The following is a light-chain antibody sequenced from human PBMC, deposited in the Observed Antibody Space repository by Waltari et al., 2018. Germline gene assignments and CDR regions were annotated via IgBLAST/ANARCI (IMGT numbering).Light chain of an antibody. CDR3: AAWDDSPNAVV. CDR2: SNN. Sequence: QSVLTQPPSASGTPGQRVTISCSGSSSNIGSNSVNWYQQLPGTAPKLLIFSNNRLPSGVPDRVSGSKSGTSASLAISGLQAEDEADYSCAAWDDSPNAVVFGGGTKLTVL. V-gene: IGLV1-44*01. J-gene: IGLJ2*01. CDR1: SSNIGSNS.